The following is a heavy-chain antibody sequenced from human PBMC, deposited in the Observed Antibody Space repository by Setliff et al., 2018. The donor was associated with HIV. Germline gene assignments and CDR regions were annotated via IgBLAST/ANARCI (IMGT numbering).Heavy chain of an antibody. J-gene: IGHJ4*02. Sequence: HPGGSLRLSCAASGFVFSDFWMSWARQAPGKGLEWVANMDEHGDKKYYVASLKGRFTISRDNAKNSLYLQMNALRAEDTAVYHCTIGHYKSASGWGKGTLVTVSS. V-gene: IGHV3-7*03. D-gene: IGHD1-20*01. CDR3: TIGHYKSASG. CDR2: MDEHGDKK. CDR1: GFVFSDFW.